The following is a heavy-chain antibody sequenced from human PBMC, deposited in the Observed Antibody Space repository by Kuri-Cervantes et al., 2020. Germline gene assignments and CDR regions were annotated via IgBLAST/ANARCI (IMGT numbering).Heavy chain of an antibody. CDR1: GGTFSSYA. CDR3: ARDRATIFGVGTFDY. J-gene: IGHJ4*02. D-gene: IGHD3-3*01. V-gene: IGHV1-69*13. Sequence: SVKVSCKASGGTFSSYAISWVRQAPGQGLEWMGGIIPIFGTANYAQKFQGRVTITADESTSTAYVELSSLRSEDTAVYYCARDRATIFGVGTFDYWGQGTLVTVSS. CDR2: IIPIFGTA.